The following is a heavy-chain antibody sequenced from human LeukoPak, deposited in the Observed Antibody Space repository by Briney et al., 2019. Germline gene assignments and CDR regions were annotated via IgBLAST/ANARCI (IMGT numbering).Heavy chain of an antibody. V-gene: IGHV3-7*01. J-gene: IGHJ3*02. CDR1: GFTVSSYW. D-gene: IGHD6-19*01. CDR2: IKQDGSEK. CDR3: ARDRDSSGWYWAFDI. Sequence: GGSLRLSCAPSGFTVSSYWMSWVRQAPRKGLEWVANIKQDGSEKYYVDSVKGRFTISRDNAKNSLYLQMNRLRAEDTAVYYCARDRDSSGWYWAFDIWGQGTMVTVSS.